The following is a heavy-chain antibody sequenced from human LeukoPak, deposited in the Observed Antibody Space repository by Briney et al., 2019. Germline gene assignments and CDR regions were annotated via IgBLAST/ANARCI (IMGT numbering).Heavy chain of an antibody. D-gene: IGHD6-19*01. CDR1: GFTVSSNY. J-gene: IGHJ4*02. CDR2: IYSGGST. CDR3: ARDRRGIAVAGIEGGGYYFDY. V-gene: IGHV3-53*01. Sequence: GGSLRLSCAASGFTVSSNYMSWVRQAPGKGLEWVSVIYSGGSTYYEDSVKGRFTISRDNSKNTLYLQMNSLRAEDTAVYYCARDRRGIAVAGIEGGGYYFDYWGQGTLVTVSS.